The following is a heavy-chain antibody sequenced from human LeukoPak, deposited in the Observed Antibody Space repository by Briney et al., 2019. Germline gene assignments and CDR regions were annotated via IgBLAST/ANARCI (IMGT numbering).Heavy chain of an antibody. D-gene: IGHD1-1*01. V-gene: IGHV1-69*04. CDR2: IIPILGIA. J-gene: IGHJ6*02. Sequence: SVKVSCKASGGTFISYAISWVRQAPGQGLEWMGRIIPILGIANYAQKFQGRVTITADKSTSTAYMELSSLRSEDTAVYYCAAWNVDYYYGMDVWGQGTTVTVSS. CDR1: GGTFISYA. CDR3: AAWNVDYYYGMDV.